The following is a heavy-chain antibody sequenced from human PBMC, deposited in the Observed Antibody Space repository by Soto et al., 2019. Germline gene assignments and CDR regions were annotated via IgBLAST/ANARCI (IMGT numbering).Heavy chain of an antibody. J-gene: IGHJ6*02. CDR3: TTDPVRRITMVRVASDYYAMDV. CDR1: GFTFSNAW. Sequence: EVQLVESGGGLVKPGGSLRLSCAASGFTFSNAWMSWVRQAPGKGLEWVGRIKSKTDGGTTDYAAHGKGRFTISRDNSTNTLYMQMISLKTDDTAVNHCTTDPVRRITMVRVASDYYAMDVWGQGTTVTVSS. CDR2: IKSKTDGGTT. D-gene: IGHD3-10*01. V-gene: IGHV3-15*01.